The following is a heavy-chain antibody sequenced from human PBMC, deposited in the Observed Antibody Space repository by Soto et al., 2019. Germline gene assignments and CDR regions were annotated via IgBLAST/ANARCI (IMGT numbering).Heavy chain of an antibody. CDR1: GFTFRDYY. V-gene: IGHV3-11*01. CDR2: ISSSGSTI. CDR3: AKDIGYYYDSSGAGTFDY. J-gene: IGHJ4*02. Sequence: PGGSLRLSCAASGFTFRDYYMSWIRQAPGKRLEWVSYISSSGSTIYYADSVKGRFTISRDNSKNTLYLQMNSLRAEDTAVYYCAKDIGYYYDSSGAGTFDYWGQGTLVTVSS. D-gene: IGHD3-22*01.